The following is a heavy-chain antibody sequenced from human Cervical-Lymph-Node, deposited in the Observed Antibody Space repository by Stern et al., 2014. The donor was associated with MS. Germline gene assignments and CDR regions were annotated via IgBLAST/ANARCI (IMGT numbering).Heavy chain of an antibody. CDR3: ARDAGIAIGDRPGYYFDY. D-gene: IGHD6-13*01. CDR1: GGTLSRYP. Sequence: DQLVESGAEVKKPGSSVKVSCKTPGGTLSRYPISWVRQAPGQGLEWMGGVIPIFRTPSYAQKFQGRVTITADDSTSTAYMELSSLRSEDTAVYYCARDAGIAIGDRPGYYFDYWGQGTLVTVSS. V-gene: IGHV1-69*01. J-gene: IGHJ4*02. CDR2: VIPIFRTP.